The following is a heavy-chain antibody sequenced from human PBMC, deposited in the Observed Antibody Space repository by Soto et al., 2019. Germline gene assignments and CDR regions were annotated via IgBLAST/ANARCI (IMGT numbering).Heavy chain of an antibody. CDR2: ISSSSSYI. V-gene: IGHV3-21*01. J-gene: IGHJ1*01. Sequence: GGSLRLSCAASGFTFSSYSMNWVRQAPGKGLEWVSSISSSSSYIYYADSVKGRFTISRDNAKNSLYLQMNSLRAEDTAVYYCARGAYSSSWYAEYFQHWGQGTLVTVSS. CDR1: GFTFSSYS. D-gene: IGHD6-13*01. CDR3: ARGAYSSSWYAEYFQH.